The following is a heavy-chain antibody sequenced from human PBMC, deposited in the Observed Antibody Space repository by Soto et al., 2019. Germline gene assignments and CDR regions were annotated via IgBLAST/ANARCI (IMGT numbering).Heavy chain of an antibody. CDR1: GFTFGDYA. CDR3: TRDLRGFGELSFDY. CDR2: IRSKAYGGTT. D-gene: IGHD3-10*01. Sequence: GGSLRLSCTASGFTFGDYAMSWLRQAPGKGLEWVGFIRSKAYGGTTEYAASVKGRFTISRDDSKSIAYLQMNSLKTEDTAVYYCTRDLRGFGELSFDYWGQGALVTVSS. V-gene: IGHV3-49*03. J-gene: IGHJ4*02.